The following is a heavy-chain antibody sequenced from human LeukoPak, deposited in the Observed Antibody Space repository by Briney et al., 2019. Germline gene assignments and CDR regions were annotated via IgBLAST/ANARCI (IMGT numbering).Heavy chain of an antibody. J-gene: IGHJ4*02. D-gene: IGHD3-22*01. CDR2: IYYSGST. CDR1: GGSISSYY. CDR3: ARGGSGYYDSSGYYYVDY. Sequence: SETLSLTCTVSGGSISSYYWSWIRQPPGKGLEWIGYIYYSGSTNYNPSLKSRVTISVDTSKNQFSLKLSSVTAADTAVYYCARGGSGYYDSSGYYYVDYWGQGTLVTVSS. V-gene: IGHV4-59*01.